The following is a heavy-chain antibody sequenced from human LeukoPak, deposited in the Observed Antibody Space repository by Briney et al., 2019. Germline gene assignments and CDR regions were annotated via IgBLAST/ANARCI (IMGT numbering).Heavy chain of an antibody. CDR2: IYYSGST. CDR3: ARGRGPYYDSSGYYRDALDI. J-gene: IGHJ3*02. D-gene: IGHD3-22*01. V-gene: IGHV4-59*01. Sequence: PSETLSLTCTVSGGSISSYYWSWIRQPPGKGLEWIGYIYYSGSTNYNPSLKSRVTISVDTSKNQFSLKLSSVTAADTAVYYCARGRGPYYDSSGYYRDALDIWGQGTMVTVSS. CDR1: GGSISSYY.